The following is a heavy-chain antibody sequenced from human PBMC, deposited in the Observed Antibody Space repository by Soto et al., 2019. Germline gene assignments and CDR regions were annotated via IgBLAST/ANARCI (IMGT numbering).Heavy chain of an antibody. D-gene: IGHD1-26*01. CDR2: INAGNGNT. Sequence: QVQLVQSGAEVKKPGASVKVSCKASGYTFTSYAMHWVRQAPGQRLEWMGWINAGNGNTKYSQKFQGRVTITRDTSASTAYMELSSVRSADTAVYYCARTLVGATPADYWGQGTLVTVSS. CDR3: ARTLVGATPADY. J-gene: IGHJ4*02. V-gene: IGHV1-3*01. CDR1: GYTFTSYA.